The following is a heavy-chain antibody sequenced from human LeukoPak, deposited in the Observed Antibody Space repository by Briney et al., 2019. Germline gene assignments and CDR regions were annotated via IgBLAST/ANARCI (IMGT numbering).Heavy chain of an antibody. CDR1: GFTFSSYW. CDR2: INSDGSIT. D-gene: IGHD2-2*01. CDR3: ASSTQISKYADY. V-gene: IGHV3-74*01. J-gene: IGHJ4*02. Sequence: GGSLRLSCAASGFTFSSYWMHWVRQAPGKGLAWVSRINSDGSITTYADSVRGRFTISRDNAKSTLYLQMNSLRAEDTAVYYCASSTQISKYADYWGQGALVTVSS.